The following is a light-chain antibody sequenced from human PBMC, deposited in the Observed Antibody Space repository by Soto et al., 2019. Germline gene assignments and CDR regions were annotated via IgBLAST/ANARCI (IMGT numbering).Light chain of an antibody. J-gene: IGKJ2*02. CDR3: QQRSNWPRT. CDR2: DAS. Sequence: EIVLTQSPATLSLSPGERATLSCRASQSVSSYLAWYQQKPAQAPRLLIYDASNRATGIPARFSGSGSGTDFTLTISILEPEDFAVYYCQQRSNWPRTFGQGTKLEIK. CDR1: QSVSSY. V-gene: IGKV3-11*01.